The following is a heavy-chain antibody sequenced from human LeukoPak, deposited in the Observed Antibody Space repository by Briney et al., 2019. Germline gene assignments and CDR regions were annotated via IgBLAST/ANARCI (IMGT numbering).Heavy chain of an antibody. D-gene: IGHD3-3*01. CDR2: INWNGGST. V-gene: IGHV3-20*04. Sequence: PGGSLRLSCAASGFPISTNGMSWVRQAPGKGLEWVSGINWNGGSTGYADSVKGRFTISRDNAKNSLYLQMNSLRAEDTALYYCARDHGREWGNFDYWGQGTLVTVSS. J-gene: IGHJ4*02. CDR1: GFPISTNG. CDR3: ARDHGREWGNFDY.